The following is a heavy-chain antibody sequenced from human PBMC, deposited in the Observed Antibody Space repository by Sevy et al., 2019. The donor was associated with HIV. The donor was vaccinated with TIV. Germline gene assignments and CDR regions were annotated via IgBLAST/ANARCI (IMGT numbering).Heavy chain of an antibody. CDR3: ARVVAYCSGGTCFPGYYYGMDV. V-gene: IGHV3-21*01. CDR2: ISSSSNYI. D-gene: IGHD2-15*01. J-gene: IGHJ6*02. CDR1: GFTFSSYN. Sequence: GGSPRLSCAASGFTFSSYNMNWVRQPPGKGLEWVSSISSSSNYITYADSVKGRFTISRDNAKNSLYLEMNTLRAEDTAVYYCARVVAYCSGGTCFPGYYYGMDVWGQGTTVTVSS.